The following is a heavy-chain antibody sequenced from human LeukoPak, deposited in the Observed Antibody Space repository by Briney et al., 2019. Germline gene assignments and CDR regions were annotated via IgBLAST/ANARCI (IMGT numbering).Heavy chain of an antibody. Sequence: SETLSLTCTVSGGSISSYYWSWIRQPPGKGLEWIGEIYYSGSTNYNPSLKSRVTISVDKSMTQFSLNLGSVTAADTAVYYCARSVSGSYGAFDIWGQGTMVTVSS. V-gene: IGHV4-59*12. CDR3: ARSVSGSYGAFDI. CDR2: IYYSGST. J-gene: IGHJ3*02. CDR1: GGSISSYY. D-gene: IGHD1-26*01.